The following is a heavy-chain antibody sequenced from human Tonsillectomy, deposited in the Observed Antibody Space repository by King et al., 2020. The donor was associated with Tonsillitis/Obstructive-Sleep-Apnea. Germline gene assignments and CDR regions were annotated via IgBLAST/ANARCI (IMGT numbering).Heavy chain of an antibody. CDR1: GGSVSSGGYY. Sequence: VQLQESGPGLVKPSQTLSLTCTVSGGSVSSGGYYWSWIRQHPGKGLEWIGYIYYSGSTYYNPSLKSRVTISVDTSENQFSLKLSSVSAADPAVYYCARDGGAPPGFDYWGQGTLVTVSS. D-gene: IGHD3-10*01. CDR3: ARDGGAPPGFDY. V-gene: IGHV4-31*03. CDR2: IYYSGST. J-gene: IGHJ4*02.